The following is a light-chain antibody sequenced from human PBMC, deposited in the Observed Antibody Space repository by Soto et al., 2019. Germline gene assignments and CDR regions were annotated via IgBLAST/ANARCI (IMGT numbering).Light chain of an antibody. CDR2: EVN. Sequence: QSALTQPPSASGSPGQSVTISCTGTSSDIGGYDYVSWYQQHPGKAPKLIIYEVNKRPSGVPDRFSGSKSGNTASLTVSGLQAEDEAYYYCSSYAGSNNVVFAGGTKVTVL. CDR1: SSDIGGYDY. CDR3: SSYAGSNNVV. V-gene: IGLV2-8*01. J-gene: IGLJ3*02.